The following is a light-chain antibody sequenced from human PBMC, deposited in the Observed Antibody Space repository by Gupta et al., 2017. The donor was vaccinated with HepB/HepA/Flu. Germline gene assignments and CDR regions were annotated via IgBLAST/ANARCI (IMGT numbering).Light chain of an antibody. Sequence: IVMTQSPDSLAVSLGERATINCKSSQSVLYNSNNKNYLAWYQQKPGQPPKLLIYWASTRESGVPDRFRGSGSGTDFTLTISILQAEDVAVYYCQQYYTTPRTFGQGTKVEIK. J-gene: IGKJ1*01. V-gene: IGKV4-1*01. CDR1: QSVLYNSNNKNY. CDR3: QQYYTTPRT. CDR2: WAS.